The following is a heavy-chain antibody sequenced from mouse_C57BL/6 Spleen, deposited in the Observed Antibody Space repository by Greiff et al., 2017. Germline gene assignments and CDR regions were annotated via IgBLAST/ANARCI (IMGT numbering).Heavy chain of an antibody. D-gene: IGHD1-1*01. CDR1: GYTFTSYW. J-gene: IGHJ1*03. CDR3: ARPVVSSYWYFDV. V-gene: IGHV1-50*01. Sequence: QVQLQQPGAELVKPGASVKLSCKASGYTFTSYWMQWVKQRPGQGLEWIGEIDPSDSYTNYNQKFKGKATLTVDTSSSTAYMQLSSLTSEDSAVYYGARPVVSSYWYFDVWGTGTTVTVSS. CDR2: IDPSDSYT.